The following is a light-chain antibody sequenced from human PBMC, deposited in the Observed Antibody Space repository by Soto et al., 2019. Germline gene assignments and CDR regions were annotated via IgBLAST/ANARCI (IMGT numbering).Light chain of an antibody. CDR1: QSVSSN. CDR2: GAS. V-gene: IGKV3-15*01. CDR3: LQYNTDFRT. J-gene: IGKJ1*01. Sequence: EIVMTQSPATLSVSPGERATLSCRASQSVSSNLAWYQQKPGQAPRLLIYGASTRATGIPARFSGSGSGTEFTLTISSLQSEDFAVYYCLQYNTDFRTFGQGTKVDIK.